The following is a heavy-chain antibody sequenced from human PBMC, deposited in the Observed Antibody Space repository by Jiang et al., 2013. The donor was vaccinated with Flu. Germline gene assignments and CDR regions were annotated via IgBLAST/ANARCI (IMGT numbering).Heavy chain of an antibody. Sequence: VSCKASGYTFTGYYMHWVRQAPGQGLEWMGWINPNSGGTNYAQKFQGWVTMTRDTSISTAYMELSRLRSDDTAVYYCAGDPPIGDYYGMDVWGQGTTVTVSS. CDR1: GYTFTGYY. CDR2: INPNSGGT. D-gene: IGHD3-3*01. V-gene: IGHV1-2*04. J-gene: IGHJ6*02. CDR3: AGDPPIGDYYGMDV.